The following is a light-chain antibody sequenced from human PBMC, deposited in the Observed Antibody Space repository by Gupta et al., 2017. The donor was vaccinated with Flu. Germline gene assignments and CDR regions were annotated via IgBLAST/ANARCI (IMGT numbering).Light chain of an antibody. CDR3: RQYGSSPRT. J-gene: IGKJ2*01. Sequence: IVLTQSPGTLSLSPGERAALSCRASQSVSNNNLAWYHQKPGQAPRLLIYGASSRASGIPDRFSGSGSGTDFTLTIRRLEPEDFAVYYCRQYGSSPRTFGQGTKLEIK. V-gene: IGKV3-20*01. CDR1: QSVSNNN. CDR2: GAS.